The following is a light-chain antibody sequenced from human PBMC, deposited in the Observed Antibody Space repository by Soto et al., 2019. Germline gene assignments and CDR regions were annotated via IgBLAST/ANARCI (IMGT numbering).Light chain of an antibody. CDR2: DAS. V-gene: IGKV3-11*01. CDR3: QQRSSWPPAT. CDR1: QSISSY. Sequence: EIVLTQSPGTLSLSPWERATLSCRASQSISSYLAWYQQKPGQAPRLLLYDASNRATGIPARFSGSGSGTDFTLTISGLEPEDFAVYYCQQRSSWPPATFGQGTRLEIK. J-gene: IGKJ5*01.